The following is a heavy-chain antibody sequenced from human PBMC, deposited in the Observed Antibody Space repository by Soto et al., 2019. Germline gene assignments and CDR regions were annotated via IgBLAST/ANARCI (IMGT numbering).Heavy chain of an antibody. J-gene: IGHJ4*02. CDR1: GGSISSYY. CDR2: IYYSGST. V-gene: IGHV4-59*12. CDR3: ARGMTPPGAPAWYYFDS. D-gene: IGHD2-8*02. Sequence: KTSETLSLTCTVSGGSISSYYWSWIRQPPGKGLEWIGYIYYSGSTNYNPSLKSRVTISVDTSKNQFSLRLTSVTAADTALYYCARGMTPPGAPAWYYFDSWGQGTLVTVSS.